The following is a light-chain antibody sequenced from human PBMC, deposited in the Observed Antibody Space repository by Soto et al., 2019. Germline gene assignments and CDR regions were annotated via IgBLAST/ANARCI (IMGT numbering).Light chain of an antibody. J-gene: IGKJ4*01. CDR3: HQDDSSPLT. CDR2: GAS. V-gene: IGKV3-20*01. CDR1: QSVSSSY. Sequence: EIVLTQSPGTLSLSPEERATLSCRASQSVSSSYLAWYQQKPGQAPRLLIYGASSRTTGIPDRFSGSGSGTDFTITISRLEPEDFAVYYCHQDDSSPLTFGGGTKVEIK.